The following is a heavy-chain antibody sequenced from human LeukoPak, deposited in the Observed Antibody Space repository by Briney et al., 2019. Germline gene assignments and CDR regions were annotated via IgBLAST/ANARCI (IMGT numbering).Heavy chain of an antibody. CDR2: IYYSGST. CDR3: ARPSHSSAYVISY. J-gene: IGHJ4*02. Sequence: SETLSLTCTVSGGSISSYYWSWIRQPPGKGLEWIGYIYYSGSTNYNPSLKSRVTISVDTSKNQFSLKLSSVTAADTAVYYCARPSHSSAYVISYWGQGTLVTVSS. V-gene: IGHV4-59*01. CDR1: GGSISSYY. D-gene: IGHD3-22*01.